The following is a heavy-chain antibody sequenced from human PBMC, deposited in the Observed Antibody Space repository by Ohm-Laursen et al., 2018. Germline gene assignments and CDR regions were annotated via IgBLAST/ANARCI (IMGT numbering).Heavy chain of an antibody. CDR2: IKSKTDGGTT. J-gene: IGHJ3*02. V-gene: IGHV3-15*01. D-gene: IGHD7-27*01. Sequence: SLRLSCSASGFTFGNAWMNWVRQAPGKGLEWVGRIKSKTDGGTTEYAAPVKGRFTISRDDSKNTLYLQMNSLKTEDTAVYYCTTGDWGAFAIWGQGTTVTVSS. CDR1: GFTFGNAW. CDR3: TTGDWGAFAI.